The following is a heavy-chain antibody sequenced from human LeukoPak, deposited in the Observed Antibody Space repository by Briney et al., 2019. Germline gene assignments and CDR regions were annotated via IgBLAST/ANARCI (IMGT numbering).Heavy chain of an antibody. CDR2: MNPNSGNT. V-gene: IGHV1-8*03. Sequence: GASVKVSCKASGYTFTSYDINWVRQATGQGLEWKGWMNPNSGNTGYAQKFQGRVTITRNTSISTAYMELRSLRSDDTAVYYCARFDPYDSSGYYHTPFDYWGQGTLVTVSS. D-gene: IGHD3-22*01. J-gene: IGHJ4*02. CDR1: GYTFTSYD. CDR3: ARFDPYDSSGYYHTPFDY.